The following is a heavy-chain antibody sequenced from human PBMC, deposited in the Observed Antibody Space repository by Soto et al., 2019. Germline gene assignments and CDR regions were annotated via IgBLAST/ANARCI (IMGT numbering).Heavy chain of an antibody. D-gene: IGHD2-15*01. J-gene: IGHJ4*02. V-gene: IGHV1-69*08. CDR2: IIPILGIA. CDR3: AGEGGHITPLDY. CDR1: GGTFSSYT. Sequence: QVQLVQSGAEVKKPGSSVKVSCKASGGTFSSYTISWVRQAPGQGLEWMGRIIPILGIANYAQKFQGRVTITADKSTSTTYMELSSLRSEDTAVYYCAGEGGHITPLDYWGQGTLVTVSS.